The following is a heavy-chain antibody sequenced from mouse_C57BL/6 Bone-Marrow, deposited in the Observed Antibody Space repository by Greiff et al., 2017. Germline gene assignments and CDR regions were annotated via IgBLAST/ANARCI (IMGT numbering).Heavy chain of an antibody. Sequence: EVQRVESEGGLVQPGSSMKLSCTASGFTFSDYYMAWVRQVPEKGLEWVANINYDGSSTYYLDSLKSRFIISRDNAKNILYLQMSSLKSEDTATYYCARGTGNYAMDYWGQGTSVTVSS. V-gene: IGHV5-16*01. CDR1: GFTFSDYY. J-gene: IGHJ4*01. D-gene: IGHD4-1*01. CDR2: INYDGSST. CDR3: ARGTGNYAMDY.